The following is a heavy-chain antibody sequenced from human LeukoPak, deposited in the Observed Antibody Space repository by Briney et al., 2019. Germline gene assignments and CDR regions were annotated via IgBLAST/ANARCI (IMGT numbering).Heavy chain of an antibody. Sequence: GGSLRLSCAASGFTFSSYAMSWVRQAPGKGLEWVSAISGSGGSTYYADSVKGRFTISRDDSKNTLFLQMNSLRAEDTAIYYCVKDHLDWGSSFDYWGQGALVTVSS. J-gene: IGHJ4*02. CDR2: ISGSGGST. V-gene: IGHV3-23*01. D-gene: IGHD3-9*01. CDR3: VKDHLDWGSSFDY. CDR1: GFTFSSYA.